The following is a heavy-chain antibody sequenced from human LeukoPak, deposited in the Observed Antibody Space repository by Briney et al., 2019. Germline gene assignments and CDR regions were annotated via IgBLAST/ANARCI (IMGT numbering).Heavy chain of an antibody. V-gene: IGHV3-53*01. J-gene: IGHJ3*02. CDR1: GFTVSSNY. CDR2: IYSGGGT. D-gene: IGHD5-24*01. CDR3: ASRRMGTSRGAFDI. Sequence: GGSLRLSCAASGFTVSSNYISWVRQAPGKGLEWVSVIYSGGGTNYADSVKGRFTISRDSSKNTVYLQMNSLRAEDTAVYYCASRRMGTSRGAFDIWGQGTMVTVSS.